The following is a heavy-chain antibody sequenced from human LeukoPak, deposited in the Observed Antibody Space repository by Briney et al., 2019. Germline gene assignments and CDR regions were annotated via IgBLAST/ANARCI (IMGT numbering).Heavy chain of an antibody. CDR3: ARDQGTTGTLGSDY. D-gene: IGHD1-1*01. J-gene: IGHJ4*02. V-gene: IGHV1-69*13. CDR2: IIPIFGTA. Sequence: SVKVSCKASGSTFSSYAISWVRQAPGQGLEWMGGIIPIFGTANYAQKFQGRVTITADESTSTAYMELSSLRSEDTAVYYCARDQGTTGTLGSDYWGQGTLVTVSS. CDR1: GSTFSSYA.